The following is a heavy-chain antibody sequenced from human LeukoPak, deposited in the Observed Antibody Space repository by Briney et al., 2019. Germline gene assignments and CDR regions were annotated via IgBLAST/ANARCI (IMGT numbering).Heavy chain of an antibody. Sequence: ASVKVSCKASGYTFTGYYMHWVRQAPGQGLEWMGWINPNSGGTNYAQKFQGWVTMTRDMSISTAYMELSRLRSDDTAVYYCARADGDYPIYYYGMDVWGQGTTVTVSS. CDR1: GYTFTGYY. CDR2: INPNSGGT. J-gene: IGHJ6*02. CDR3: ARADGDYPIYYYGMDV. V-gene: IGHV1-2*04. D-gene: IGHD4-17*01.